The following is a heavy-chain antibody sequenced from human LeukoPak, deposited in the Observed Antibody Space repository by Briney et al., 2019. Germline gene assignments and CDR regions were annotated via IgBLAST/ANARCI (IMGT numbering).Heavy chain of an antibody. CDR2: TYYSRSA. CDR3: ARDTERAEAGTGYGMDV. V-gene: IGHV4-59*01. J-gene: IGHJ6*04. D-gene: IGHD6-13*01. Sequence: SETLSLTCTVSGCSISSYYWSWIRQPPGKGLEWIGYTYYSRSASYNPSLKSRVTISVDTSKNQFSLELNSVTAADTAVYYCARDTERAEAGTGYGMDVWGKGTSVTVSS. CDR1: GCSISSYY.